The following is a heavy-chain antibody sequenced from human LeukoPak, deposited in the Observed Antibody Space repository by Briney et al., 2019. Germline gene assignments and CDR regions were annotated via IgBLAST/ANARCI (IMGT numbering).Heavy chain of an antibody. CDR1: GFSFDNYA. CDR2: IGGSGSDT. D-gene: IGHD3-3*01. V-gene: IGHV3-23*01. CDR3: AKTLRDLEWLTGELDV. J-gene: IGHJ6*02. Sequence: RGSLRLSCAASGFSFDNYAMSWVRQTPGKGLEWVSAIGGSGSDTSYTDSVKGRFTISRDNSKSTLYLQMNSLRAEDTAVYHCAKTLRDLEWLTGELDVWGQGTAVTVSS.